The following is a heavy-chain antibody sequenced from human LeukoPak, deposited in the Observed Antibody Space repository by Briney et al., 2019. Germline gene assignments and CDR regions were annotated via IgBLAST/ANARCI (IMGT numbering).Heavy chain of an antibody. CDR2: INHSGST. J-gene: IGHJ4*02. Sequence: PSETLSLTCAVYGGSSSGYYWSWIRQPPGKGLEWIGEINHSGSTNYNPSLKSRVTISVDTSKNQFSLKLSSVTAADTAVYYCARGRIIGLLLLINGHFDYWGQGTLVTVSS. D-gene: IGHD3-22*01. V-gene: IGHV4-34*01. CDR1: GGSSSGYY. CDR3: ARGRIIGLLLLINGHFDY.